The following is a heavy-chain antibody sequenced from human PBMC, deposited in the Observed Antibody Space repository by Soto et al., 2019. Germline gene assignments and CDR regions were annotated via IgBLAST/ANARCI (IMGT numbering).Heavy chain of an antibody. CDR2: IIPIFGTA. V-gene: IGHV1-69*01. CDR3: ARDLYCGGDCSHGFDY. CDR1: GGTFSSYA. D-gene: IGHD2-21*02. J-gene: IGHJ4*02. Sequence: QVQLVQSGAEVKKPGSSVKVSCKASGGTFSSYAISWVRQAPGQGLEWMGGIIPIFGTANYAQKFQGRVTFTADESTSTAYMELSSLRSEDTAVYYCARDLYCGGDCSHGFDYWGQGTLVTVSS.